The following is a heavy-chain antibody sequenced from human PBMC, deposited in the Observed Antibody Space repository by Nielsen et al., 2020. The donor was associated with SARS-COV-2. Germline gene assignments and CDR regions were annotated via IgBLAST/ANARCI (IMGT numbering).Heavy chain of an antibody. CDR3: ARMYYYDSSGYSNPDFDY. V-gene: IGHV1-8*01. D-gene: IGHD3-22*01. J-gene: IGHJ4*02. CDR1: GYTFTSYD. Sequence: ASVKVSCKASGYTFTSYDINWVRQATGQGLEWMGWMNPNSGNTGYAQKLQGRVTMTTDTSTSTAYMELRSLRSDDTAVYYCARMYYYDSSGYSNPDFDYWGQGTLVTVSS. CDR2: MNPNSGNT.